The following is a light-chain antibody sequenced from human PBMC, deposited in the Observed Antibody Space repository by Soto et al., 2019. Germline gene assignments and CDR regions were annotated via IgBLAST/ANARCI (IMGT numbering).Light chain of an antibody. Sequence: EIVLTQSPATLSLSPGERATLSCRASQSVSSHLAWYQQKPGQAPRLLIYDASNRATGIPARFSGSGSGTDFTLTIRSLEPEDFAVYYCQQRSNWITVGQGTRLEIK. CDR3: QQRSNWIT. J-gene: IGKJ5*01. CDR2: DAS. CDR1: QSVSSH. V-gene: IGKV3-11*01.